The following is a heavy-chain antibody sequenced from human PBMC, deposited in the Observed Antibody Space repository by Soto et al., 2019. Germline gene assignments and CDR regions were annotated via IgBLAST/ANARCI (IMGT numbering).Heavy chain of an antibody. Sequence: EVQLVESGGGLVQPGGSLRLSCAASGFTFSSYWMHWVRQAPGKGLVWVSRINSDGTTITYADSVKGRFTISRDNAQNTLYLQMNSLRVEDTAVYYCARAYCNGGSGYSMPFDYWGQGTLVPVSS. V-gene: IGHV3-74*01. CDR2: INSDGTTI. CDR3: ARAYCNGGSGYSMPFDY. J-gene: IGHJ4*02. D-gene: IGHD2-15*01. CDR1: GFTFSSYW.